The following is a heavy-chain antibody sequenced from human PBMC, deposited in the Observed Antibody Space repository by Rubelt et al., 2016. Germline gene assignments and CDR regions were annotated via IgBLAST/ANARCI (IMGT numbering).Heavy chain of an antibody. CDR1: GFTVISNY. D-gene: IGHD1-26*01. V-gene: IGHV3-43*02. CDR2: ISGDGGST. CDR3: AKAAPSGSYYRGRYYFDY. Sequence: EVQLVESGGGLIQPGGSLRLSCAVSGFTVISNYMSWVRQAPGKGLEWVSLISGDGGSTYYADSVKGRFTISRDNSKNSLYLQMNSLRTEDTALYYCAKAAPSGSYYRGRYYFDYWGQGTLVTVSS. J-gene: IGHJ4*02.